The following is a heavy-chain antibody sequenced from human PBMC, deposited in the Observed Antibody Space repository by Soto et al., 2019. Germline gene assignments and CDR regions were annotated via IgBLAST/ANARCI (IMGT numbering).Heavy chain of an antibody. V-gene: IGHV3-23*01. D-gene: IGHD4-17*01. J-gene: IGHJ4*02. Sequence: PGGSLRLSCAASGFTFSSYAMSWVRQAPGKGLEWVSAISGSGGSTYYADSVKGRFTISRDNAKNSLYLQMNSLRAEDTAVYYCARDLSYSDYGDNVDDYWGQGTLVTVSS. CDR1: GFTFSSYA. CDR3: ARDLSYSDYGDNVDDY. CDR2: ISGSGGST.